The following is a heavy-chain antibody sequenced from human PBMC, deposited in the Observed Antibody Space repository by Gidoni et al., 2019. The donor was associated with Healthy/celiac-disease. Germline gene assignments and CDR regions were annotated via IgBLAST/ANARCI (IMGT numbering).Heavy chain of an antibody. J-gene: IGHJ6*02. CDR3: ARASIVVVLRYGMDV. V-gene: IGHV3-48*02. CDR2: IRSSSSTI. Sequence: EVQRVESGGGLVQPGGTLRLSGAAYGVPGSSYSMNWVRPAPGKGLECVSYIRSSSSTIISADSVKCRFTLSRANAKISLYLQMNSLRDADTSVYYCARASIVVVLRYGMDVWGQGTTVTVSS. D-gene: IGHD3-22*01. CDR1: GVPGSSYS.